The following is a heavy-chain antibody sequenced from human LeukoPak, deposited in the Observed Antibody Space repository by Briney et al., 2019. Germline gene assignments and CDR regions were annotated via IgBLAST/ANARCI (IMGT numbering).Heavy chain of an antibody. Sequence: PSETLSLTCTVSGGSISSYYWSWIRQPPGKGLEWIGYIYYSGSTNYNPSLKSRVTISVDTSKNQFSLKLSSVTAADTAVYYCAGGIYYYYGMDVWGQGTTVTVSS. CDR1: GGSISSYY. CDR2: IYYSGST. V-gene: IGHV4-59*01. J-gene: IGHJ6*02. CDR3: AGGIYYYYGMDV. D-gene: IGHD3-16*01.